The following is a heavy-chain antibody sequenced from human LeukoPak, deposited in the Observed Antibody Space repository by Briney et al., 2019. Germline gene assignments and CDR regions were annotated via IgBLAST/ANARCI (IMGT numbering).Heavy chain of an antibody. CDR2: ISGSGGSK. CDR1: GFTFSTYA. J-gene: IGHJ4*02. V-gene: IGHV3-23*01. D-gene: IGHD3-22*01. CDR3: AGSSSGYSSFDY. Sequence: PGGSLRLSCAASGFTFSTYAMSWVRQAPGKGLERVSVISGSGGSKDCIDSAKGRFIISRDNSKNTLYLQMNSLRTEDTAVYYCAGSSSGYSSFDYWGQGTLVTVSS.